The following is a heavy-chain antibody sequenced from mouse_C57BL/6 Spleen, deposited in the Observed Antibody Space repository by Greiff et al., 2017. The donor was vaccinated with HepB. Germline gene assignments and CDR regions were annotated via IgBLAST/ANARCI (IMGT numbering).Heavy chain of an antibody. J-gene: IGHJ2*01. CDR2: IYPSYGYT. CDR1: GYTFPIYW. V-gene: IGHV1-7*01. Sequence: VELQVSGADLEKSGASEKLSCKASGYTFPIYWMHWVTQRPGQGREGIGYIYPSYGYTKYNQKFKDKATLTADNSSSTAYMQLSGLNYEDSAVYYCARGEVDYWGQGTTVTVSS. CDR3: ARGEVDY.